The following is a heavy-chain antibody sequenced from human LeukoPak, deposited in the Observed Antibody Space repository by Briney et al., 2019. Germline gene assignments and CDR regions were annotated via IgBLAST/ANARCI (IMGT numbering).Heavy chain of an antibody. D-gene: IGHD1-1*01. Sequence: ASVKVSCKASGYTFTGYYMHWVRQAPGQGLEWMGWINPKSGGTNYEQKFQGRVIMTRDTSISTAYMELSRLGSDDTAVYYCARHMTTANNWFDPWGQGTLVTVSS. CDR3: ARHMTTANNWFDP. V-gene: IGHV1-2*02. J-gene: IGHJ5*02. CDR2: INPKSGGT. CDR1: GYTFTGYY.